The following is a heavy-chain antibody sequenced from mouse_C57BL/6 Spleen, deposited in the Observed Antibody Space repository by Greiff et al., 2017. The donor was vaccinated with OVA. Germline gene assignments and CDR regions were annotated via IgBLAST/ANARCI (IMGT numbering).Heavy chain of an antibody. Sequence: QVQLQQSGPGLVQPSQSLSITCTVSGFSLTSYGVHWVRQSPGKGLEWLGVIWSGGSTDYNAAFISRLSISKDNAKSQVVLKMNSLRAEDTAIYYCARSTRVTWEGYFDYWGQGTTLTVSS. V-gene: IGHV2-2*01. J-gene: IGHJ2*01. CDR3: ARSTRVTWEGYFDY. CDR1: GFSLTSYG. D-gene: IGHD2-12*01. CDR2: IWSGGST.